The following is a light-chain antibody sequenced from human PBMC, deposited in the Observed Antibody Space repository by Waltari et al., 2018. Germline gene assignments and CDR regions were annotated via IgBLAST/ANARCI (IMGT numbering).Light chain of an antibody. CDR3: QQLNSYLYS. V-gene: IGKV1-9*01. CDR2: AAS. CDR1: QGITSH. Sequence: DIQLTQSPSFLSASVGDRVTITFRASQGITSHLAWYQQESRRAPNFLIYAASTLRRWVASRFSGSGSGTVFTLTINDLQPEDFATYYCQQLNSYLYSFGQGTEVVMK. J-gene: IGKJ2*01.